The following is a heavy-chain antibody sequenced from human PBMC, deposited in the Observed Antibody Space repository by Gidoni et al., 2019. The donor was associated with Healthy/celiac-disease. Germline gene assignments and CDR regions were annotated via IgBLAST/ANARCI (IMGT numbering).Heavy chain of an antibody. V-gene: IGHV3-64*01. CDR3: ARYAGSYLGLDY. J-gene: IGHJ4*02. D-gene: IGHD1-26*01. CDR2: ISSNGGST. CDR1: GFTFSSYA. Sequence: EVQLVESGGGLVQPGGSLRLSCAASGFTFSSYAMHWVRQAPGKGLEYVSAISSNGGSTYYANSVKGRFTISRDNSKNTLYLQMGSLRAEDMAVYYCARYAGSYLGLDYWGQGTLVTVSS.